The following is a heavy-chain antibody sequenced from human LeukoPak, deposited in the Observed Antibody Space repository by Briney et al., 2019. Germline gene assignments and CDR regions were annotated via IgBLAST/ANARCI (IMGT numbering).Heavy chain of an antibody. CDR3: ARENSKWGIAAAADRTYYYYYGMDV. CDR1: GYTFTSYG. D-gene: IGHD6-13*01. Sequence: ASVKVSCKASGYTFTSYGISWVRQAPGQGLEWMGWISAYNGNTNYAQKLQGRVTMTTDTSTSTAYMELRSLRSDDTAVYYCARENSKWGIAAAADRTYYYYYGMDVWGPGTTVTVSS. J-gene: IGHJ6*02. CDR2: ISAYNGNT. V-gene: IGHV1-18*01.